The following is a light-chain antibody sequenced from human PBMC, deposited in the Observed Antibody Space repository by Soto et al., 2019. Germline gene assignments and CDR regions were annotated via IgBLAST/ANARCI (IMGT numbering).Light chain of an antibody. V-gene: IGKV1-5*01. CDR1: QSITRW. Sequence: DIQMTQSPSTLSASVGDRVTITCRADQSITRWLAWFQQKPGKAPSLLIYDATNLQPGVPSRFSGSGSGTEFTLTISSRQPDDFATYYCQQYNGYSHSFSQGTRVEIK. CDR2: DAT. CDR3: QQYNGYSHS. J-gene: IGKJ2*01.